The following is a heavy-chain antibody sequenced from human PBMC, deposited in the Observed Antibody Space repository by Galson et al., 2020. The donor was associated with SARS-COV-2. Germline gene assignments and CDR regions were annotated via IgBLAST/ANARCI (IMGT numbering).Heavy chain of an antibody. V-gene: IGHV1-3*01. J-gene: IGHJ4*02. D-gene: IGHD3-22*01. CDR1: GYTFTSYA. CDR3: ATGGYYYDSSGYFPELFDY. CDR2: INAGNGNT. Sequence: ASVQVSCKASGYTFTSYAMHWVRQAPGQRLEWMGWINAGNGNTKYSQKFQGRVTITRDTSASTAYMELSSLRSEDTVVYYCATGGYYYDSSGYFPELFDYWGQGTLVTVSS.